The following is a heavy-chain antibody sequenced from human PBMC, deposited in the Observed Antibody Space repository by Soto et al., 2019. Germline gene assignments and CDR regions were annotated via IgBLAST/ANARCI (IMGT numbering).Heavy chain of an antibody. CDR1: GFTFSSYA. CDR3: AKARGPVVVPFDY. J-gene: IGHJ4*02. Sequence: PGGSLRLSCAASGFTFSSYAMSWVRQAPGKGLEWVSAISGSGGSTYYADSVKGRFTISRDNSKNALYLQMNSLRAEDTAVYYCAKARGPVVVPFDYWGQGTLVTVSS. V-gene: IGHV3-23*01. CDR2: ISGSGGST. D-gene: IGHD3-22*01.